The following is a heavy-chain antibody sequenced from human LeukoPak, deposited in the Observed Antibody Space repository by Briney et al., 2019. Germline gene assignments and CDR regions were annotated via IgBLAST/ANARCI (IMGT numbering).Heavy chain of an antibody. J-gene: IGHJ3*02. CDR3: ARDLVTVTKGFDI. CDR2: ISYRGST. Sequence: SETLSLTCTVSGDSFSSHYWTWIRQPPGKGLEWIGYISYRGSTNYNPSLKSRVTISIDTSKNQFSLKLSSVTAADTAVYYCARDLVTVTKGFDIWGRGTMVSVSS. V-gene: IGHV4-59*11. CDR1: GDSFSSHY. D-gene: IGHD4-17*01.